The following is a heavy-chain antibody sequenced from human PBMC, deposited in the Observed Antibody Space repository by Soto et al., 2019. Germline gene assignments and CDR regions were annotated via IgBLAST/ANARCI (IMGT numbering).Heavy chain of an antibody. Sequence: EVQLVESGGGLVKPGGSLRLSCAASGFSFRNAWMSWVRQAPGKGLEWVGRIKSKTDGGTTDYAAPVKGRFTISRDNSKNTLYLQMNSLKTEDIAVYYCRLDYFYYGMDVWGQGTTVTVSS. CDR3: RLDYFYYGMDV. CDR2: IKSKTDGGTT. J-gene: IGHJ6*02. CDR1: GFSFRNAW. V-gene: IGHV3-15*01.